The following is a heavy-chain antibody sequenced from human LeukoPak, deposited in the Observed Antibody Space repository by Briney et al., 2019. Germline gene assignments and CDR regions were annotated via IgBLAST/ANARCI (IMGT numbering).Heavy chain of an antibody. CDR3: ARGPSSRDQLPFDY. CDR1: GFTFSSYE. CDR2: ISSGSTI. Sequence: GGSLRLSCAAAGFTFSSYEMNWVRQAPGKGLEWVSYISSGSTIYYADSVKGRFTISRDNAKNSLYLQMNSLRAEDTAVYYCARGPSSRDQLPFDYWGQGTLVTVSS. D-gene: IGHD2-2*01. J-gene: IGHJ4*02. V-gene: IGHV3-48*03.